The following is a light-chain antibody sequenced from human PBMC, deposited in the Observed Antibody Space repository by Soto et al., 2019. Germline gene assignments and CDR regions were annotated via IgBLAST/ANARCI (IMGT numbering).Light chain of an antibody. J-gene: IGKJ3*01. CDR3: QQSHNMPFT. CDR2: AAS. V-gene: IGKV1-39*01. CDR1: QSITNY. Sequence: DIQMTQSPSSLSASVGDRVTITCRASQSITNYLNWYQHKPGKAPKLLVYAASSLQSGVPSRFSGSGSGTDFTLTISSLQPEDFATYFCQQSHNMPFTFGPGTKVGIK.